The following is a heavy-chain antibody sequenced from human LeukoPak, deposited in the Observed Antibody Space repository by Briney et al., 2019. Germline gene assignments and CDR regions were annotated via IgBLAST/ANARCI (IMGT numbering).Heavy chain of an antibody. CDR2: ISYDGSNK. V-gene: IGHV3-30-3*01. J-gene: IGHJ3*02. D-gene: IGHD3-22*01. Sequence: GRSLTLSCAASGFTFSGYAMHWLRQAPGKGLEGVAVISYDGSNKYYADSVKGRFTISRDNTKNTLYLQMNSLRAEDTAVYYCASPVIVVVTNDAFDIWGQGTMVTVSS. CDR1: GFTFSGYA. CDR3: ASPVIVVVTNDAFDI.